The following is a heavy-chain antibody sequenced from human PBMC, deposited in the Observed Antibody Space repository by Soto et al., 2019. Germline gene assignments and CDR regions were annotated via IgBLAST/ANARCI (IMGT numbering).Heavy chain of an antibody. V-gene: IGHV1-69*06. D-gene: IGHD3-22*01. CDR3: ARILTYYYDSSGYNFDY. CDR1: GGPFISYA. J-gene: IGHJ4*02. Sequence: GXSVKVSYKASGGPFISYAVSWVRQAPGQGLEWMGGIIPIFGTANYAQKFQGRVTITADKSTSTAYMELSSLRSEDTAVYYCARILTYYYDSSGYNFDYWGQGTLVTVPQ. CDR2: IIPIFGTA.